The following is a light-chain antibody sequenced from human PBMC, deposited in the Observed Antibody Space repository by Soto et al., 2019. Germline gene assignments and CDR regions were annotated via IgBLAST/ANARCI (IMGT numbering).Light chain of an antibody. CDR2: GAS. CDR1: QSVSSSY. V-gene: IGKV3-20*01. Sequence: EIVLTQSPGTLSLPPGERATLSCRASQSVSSSYLAWYQQKPGQAPRLLIHGASSRATGIPDRFSGSGSGTDFTLTISRLEPEDFAVYYCQQYGSSPPWTFGQGTKVDIK. J-gene: IGKJ1*01. CDR3: QQYGSSPPWT.